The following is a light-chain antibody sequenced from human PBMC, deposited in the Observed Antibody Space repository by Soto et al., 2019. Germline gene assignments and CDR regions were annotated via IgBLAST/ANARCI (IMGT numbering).Light chain of an antibody. J-gene: IGLJ1*01. CDR1: SSDVGGYNY. CDR2: DVT. Sequence: QSVLTQPRSVSGSPGQSVTISCTGTSSDVGGYNYVSWYQQHPGKAPKLMIYDVTKRPSGVPDRFSGSKSGNTASPIISGLQAEDEADYYCCSYAGSYTYVFATGTKLTVL. V-gene: IGLV2-11*01. CDR3: CSYAGSYTYV.